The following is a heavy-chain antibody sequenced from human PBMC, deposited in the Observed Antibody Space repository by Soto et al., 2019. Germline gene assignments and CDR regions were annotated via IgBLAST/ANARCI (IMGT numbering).Heavy chain of an antibody. Sequence: QVQLQESGPGLVKPSETLSLTCSVSGGSISNHYWSWIRQPPGKGLEWIGYIYYNGNTNYNPSLKSRVTMSVDTSRNQISLKLTTVTAADTAVYYCTRANCYSEYWGQGTLGTVSS. V-gene: IGHV4-59*11. D-gene: IGHD7-27*01. CDR2: IYYNGNT. J-gene: IGHJ4*02. CDR1: GGSISNHY. CDR3: TRANCYSEY.